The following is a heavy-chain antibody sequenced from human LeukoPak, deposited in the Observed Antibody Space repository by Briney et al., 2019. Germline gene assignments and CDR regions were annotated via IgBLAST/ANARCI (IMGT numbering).Heavy chain of an antibody. J-gene: IGHJ6*02. Sequence: GGSLRLSCAASGFTFSSYSMNWVRQAPGKGLEWVSSISSSSSYIYYADSVKGRFTISRDNAKNSPYLQMNSLRAEDTAVYYCARGGSGYYYYGMDVWGQGTTVTVSS. V-gene: IGHV3-21*01. CDR2: ISSSSSYI. CDR1: GFTFSSYS. D-gene: IGHD6-19*01. CDR3: ARGGSGYYYYGMDV.